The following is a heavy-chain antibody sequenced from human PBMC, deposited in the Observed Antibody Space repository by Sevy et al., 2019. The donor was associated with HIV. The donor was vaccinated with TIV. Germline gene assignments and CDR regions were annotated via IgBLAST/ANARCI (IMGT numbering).Heavy chain of an antibody. V-gene: IGHV3-43D*03. Sequence: GGSVRLSCAASGFTFDDYAMHWVRQAPGKGLEWVSLISWDGGSTYYADSVKGRFTISRDNSKNSLYLQMNSLRAEDTALYYCAKSVRGQYYYGMDVWGQGTTVTVSS. D-gene: IGHD3-22*01. J-gene: IGHJ6*02. CDR3: AKSVRGQYYYGMDV. CDR2: ISWDGGST. CDR1: GFTFDDYA.